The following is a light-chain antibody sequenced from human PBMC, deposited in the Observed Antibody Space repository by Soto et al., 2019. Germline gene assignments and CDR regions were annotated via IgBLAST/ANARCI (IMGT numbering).Light chain of an antibody. CDR3: QQYNNWPIT. CDR2: GAF. Sequence: EIVMTQSPATLSVSPGERATLSCRASQSVLSKLAWYQQKPGQAPRLLIYGAFTMATDIPGRFSGSGSGIEFTLTISSLQSEDFAVYYCQQYNNWPITFGQGTRLEIK. J-gene: IGKJ5*01. CDR1: QSVLSK. V-gene: IGKV3-15*01.